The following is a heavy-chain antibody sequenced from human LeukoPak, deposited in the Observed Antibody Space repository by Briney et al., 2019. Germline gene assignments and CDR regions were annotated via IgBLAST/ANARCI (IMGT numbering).Heavy chain of an antibody. CDR1: GYTFTSYG. D-gene: IGHD2-2*01. CDR3: ARDSWDIVVVPAAPSYYYYGMDV. J-gene: IGHJ6*02. CDR2: ISAYNGNT. Sequence: ASVTVSCKASGYTFTSYGISWVRQAPGQGLEWMGRISAYNGNTNYAQKLQGRVTMTTDTSTSTAYMELRSLRSDDTAVYYCARDSWDIVVVPAAPSYYYYGMDVWGQGTTVTVSS. V-gene: IGHV1-18*01.